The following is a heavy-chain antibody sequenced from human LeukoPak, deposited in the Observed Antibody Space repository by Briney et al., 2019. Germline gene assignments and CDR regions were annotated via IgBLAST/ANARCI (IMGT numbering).Heavy chain of an antibody. Sequence: SETLSLTCSVSGGSISSYYWSWIRQPPGKGLEWIGYIYYSGSTNYNPSLKSRVTISVDTSKNQFSLKLSSVTAADTAVYYCARAPDGTYFDYWGQGTLVTVSS. CDR3: ARAPDGTYFDY. CDR1: GGSISSYY. CDR2: IYYSGST. D-gene: IGHD3/OR15-3a*01. J-gene: IGHJ4*02. V-gene: IGHV4-59*12.